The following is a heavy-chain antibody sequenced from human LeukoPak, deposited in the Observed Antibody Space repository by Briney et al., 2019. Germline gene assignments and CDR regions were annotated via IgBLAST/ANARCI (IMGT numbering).Heavy chain of an antibody. V-gene: IGHV4-59*08. Sequence: SETLSLTCTVSGGSISTYYWSWVRQPPGKGLEWIGYIYYTGDTRSNPSLKSRVTLSVDTSKNQFSLRLTSVTAADTAVYYCARHQKGFCDGGDCPYYFDHWGQGTLVTVSS. CDR1: GGSISTYY. J-gene: IGHJ4*02. CDR3: ARHQKGFCDGGDCPYYFDH. CDR2: IYYTGDT. D-gene: IGHD2-21*02.